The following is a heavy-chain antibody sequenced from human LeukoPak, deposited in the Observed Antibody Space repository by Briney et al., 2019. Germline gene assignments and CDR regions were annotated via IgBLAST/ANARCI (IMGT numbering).Heavy chain of an antibody. Sequence: GASVKVSCKASGYTFTSYDFNWVRQATGQRPEWMGWMSPNSGDTGYEQKFQDRVTMTRNTSISTAYMELSSLRSDDTAVYYCARGPPNWGYDYWGPGTLVTVSS. V-gene: IGHV1-8*01. CDR1: GYTFTSYD. CDR2: MSPNSGDT. J-gene: IGHJ4*02. D-gene: IGHD7-27*01. CDR3: ARGPPNWGYDY.